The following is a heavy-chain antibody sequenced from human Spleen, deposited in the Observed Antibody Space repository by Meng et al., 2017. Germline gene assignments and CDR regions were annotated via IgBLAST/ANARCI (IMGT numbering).Heavy chain of an antibody. V-gene: IGHV4-39*07. CDR3: ARDNFRRGPGY. D-gene: IGHD3-10*01. J-gene: IGHJ4*02. Sequence: SETLSLTCTVSGGSISSSSYYWGWIRQPPGKGLEWIGEINHSGSTNYNPSLKSRVTISVDTSKNQFSLKLSSVTAADTAVYYCARDNFRRGPGYWGQGTLVTVSS. CDR1: GGSISSSSYY. CDR2: INHSGST.